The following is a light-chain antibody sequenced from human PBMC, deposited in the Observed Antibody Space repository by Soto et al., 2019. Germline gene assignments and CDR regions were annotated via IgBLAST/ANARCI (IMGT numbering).Light chain of an antibody. V-gene: IGKV3-20*01. CDR3: QQYGSSPIT. CDR1: QSVSST. J-gene: IGKJ5*01. CDR2: GAS. Sequence: ELVMTQSPATLSVSPGERAILSCRASQSVSSTLAWYQQKPGQAPRLLIYGASSRATGIPDRFSGSGSGTDFTLTISRLEPEDFAVYYCQQYGSSPITFGQGTRLEN.